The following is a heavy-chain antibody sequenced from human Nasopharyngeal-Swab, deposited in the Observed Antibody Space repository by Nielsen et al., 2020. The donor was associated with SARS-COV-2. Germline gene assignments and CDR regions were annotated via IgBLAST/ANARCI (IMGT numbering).Heavy chain of an antibody. Sequence: ASVKVSCKASGYTFTSYDISWVRQATGQGLEWMGWMNPNSGNTGYAQKFQGRVTMTRNTSISTAYMELSSLRSEDTAVYYCARGPLRYYDILTGYYMGYYYYYMDVWGKGTTVTVSS. J-gene: IGHJ6*03. V-gene: IGHV1-8*01. CDR2: MNPNSGNT. CDR1: GYTFTSYD. CDR3: ARGPLRYYDILTGYYMGYYYYYMDV. D-gene: IGHD3-9*01.